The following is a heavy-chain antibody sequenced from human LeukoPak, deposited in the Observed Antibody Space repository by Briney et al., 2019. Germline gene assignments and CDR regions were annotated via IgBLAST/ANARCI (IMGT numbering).Heavy chain of an antibody. Sequence: GGSVTLSHSASGFTLSNYAMSWLRQAPRKEREGVAAICGSGGSTYYADSVKGRFTISRDNSKNTLYLQMNSLRAEDTVVYYCAKERLGPEAAFDIWGQGTMVTVSS. CDR1: GFTLSNYA. V-gene: IGHV3-23*01. D-gene: IGHD3-16*01. J-gene: IGHJ3*02. CDR3: AKERLGPEAAFDI. CDR2: ICGSGGST.